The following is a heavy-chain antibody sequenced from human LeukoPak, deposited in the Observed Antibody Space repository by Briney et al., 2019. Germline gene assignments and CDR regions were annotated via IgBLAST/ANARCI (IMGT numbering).Heavy chain of an antibody. J-gene: IGHJ4*02. CDR3: AREGYTGSYYFDY. D-gene: IGHD1-26*01. CDR2: IKSNGSST. CDR1: GFTFSSYW. Sequence: GGSLRLSCAASGFTFSSYWMYWVRQAPGKEKKKKSSIKSNGSSTTYADSVKGRFTISRDNAKNTLYLQMNSLRAEDTAVYYCAREGYTGSYYFDYWGQGTLVTVSS. V-gene: IGHV3-74*01.